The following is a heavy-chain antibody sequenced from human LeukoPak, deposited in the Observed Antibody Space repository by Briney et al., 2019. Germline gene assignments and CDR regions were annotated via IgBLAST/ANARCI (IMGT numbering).Heavy chain of an antibody. Sequence: QPGGSLRLSCAASGFTFSSYAIHWVRQAPGKGLEWVSGGNSGSTHYADSVKGRFTISRDNSKNTLYLQMNGLRVEDTAVYHCAKVDWGSNCNDGRCPRWGQGTLVTVSS. V-gene: IGHV3-23*01. CDR2: GNSGST. J-gene: IGHJ4*02. CDR1: GFTFSSYA. CDR3: AKVDWGSNCNDGRCPR. D-gene: IGHD2-15*01.